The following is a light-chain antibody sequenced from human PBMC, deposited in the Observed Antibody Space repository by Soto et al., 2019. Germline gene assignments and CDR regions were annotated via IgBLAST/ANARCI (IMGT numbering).Light chain of an antibody. CDR2: LEGSGSY. Sequence: QAVVTQSSSASASLGSSVKLTCTLSSGHSTYIIAWHQQQPGAAPRYLMKLEGSGSYNKGSGVPDRFSGSSSGADRYLTISTLQFEDEADYYCETWGSNTRVFGGGTKVTVL. CDR1: SGHSTYI. V-gene: IGLV4-60*02. CDR3: ETWGSNTRV. J-gene: IGLJ2*01.